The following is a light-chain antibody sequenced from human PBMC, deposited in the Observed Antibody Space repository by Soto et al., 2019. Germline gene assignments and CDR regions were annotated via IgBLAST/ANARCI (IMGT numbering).Light chain of an antibody. CDR3: LLYYGGAWV. Sequence: QAVVTQEPSLTVSPGGTVTLTCASSTGAVTSGYYPNWFQQKPGQAPRPLIYSTSNKHSWTPARFSGSLLGGQAALTLSGVQREDEAEYYCLLYYGGAWVFGGGTKLTVL. CDR1: TGAVTSGYY. V-gene: IGLV7-43*01. CDR2: STS. J-gene: IGLJ3*02.